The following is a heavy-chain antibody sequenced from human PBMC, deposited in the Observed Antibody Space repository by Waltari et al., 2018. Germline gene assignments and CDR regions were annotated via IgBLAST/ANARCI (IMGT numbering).Heavy chain of an antibody. CDR1: GGSFSGYY. CDR3: ARRCHPGYCSGGTSRYFDY. CDR2: INHSGSP. J-gene: IGHJ4*02. D-gene: IGHD2-15*01. Sequence: QGQLQQWGAGLLKPSETLSLTCAVSGGSFSGYYWSWIGQPTGKGLEWIGDINHSGSPRSNPSLKSRVTISVDTSKSQFSLKLSSVTAADRAVYYCARRCHPGYCSGGTSRYFDYWGQGTLVTVSS. V-gene: IGHV4-34*01.